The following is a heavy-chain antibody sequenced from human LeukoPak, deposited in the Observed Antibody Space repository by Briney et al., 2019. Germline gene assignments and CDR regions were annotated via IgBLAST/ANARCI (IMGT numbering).Heavy chain of an antibody. CDR3: AKGGSSWYHYFDY. CDR1: GFTFSSYG. CDR2: ISYDGSNK. V-gene: IGHV3-30*18. Sequence: GGSLRLSCAASGFTFSSYGMHWVRQAPGKGLEWVAVISYDGSNKYYADSVKGRFTISRDNSKNTLYLQMNSLRAEDTAVYYCAKGGSSWYHYFDYWGQGALVTVSS. D-gene: IGHD6-13*01. J-gene: IGHJ4*02.